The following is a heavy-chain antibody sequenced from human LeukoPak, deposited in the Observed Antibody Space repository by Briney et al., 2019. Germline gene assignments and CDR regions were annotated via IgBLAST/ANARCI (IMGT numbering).Heavy chain of an antibody. D-gene: IGHD2-21*01. V-gene: IGHV3-30*18. Sequence: PGGSQRLSCAASGFTFSSYGMHWVRQAPGKGLEWVAVISYDGSNKYYADSVKGRFTISRDNSKNTLYLQMNSLRAEDTAVYYCAKGPIPSHAFDIWGQGTMVTVSS. CDR3: AKGPIPSHAFDI. J-gene: IGHJ3*02. CDR2: ISYDGSNK. CDR1: GFTFSSYG.